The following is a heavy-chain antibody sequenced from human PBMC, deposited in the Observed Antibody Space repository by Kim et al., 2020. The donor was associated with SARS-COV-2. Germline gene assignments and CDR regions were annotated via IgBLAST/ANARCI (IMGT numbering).Heavy chain of an antibody. Sequence: GGSLRLSCSASGFTFSSYAMHWVRQAPGKGLEYVSAISSNGGSTYYADSVKGRFTISRDNSKNTLYLQMSSLRAEDTAVYYCVKVAGSGSYFITGGYDYWGQGTLVTVSS. V-gene: IGHV3-64D*09. J-gene: IGHJ4*02. CDR2: ISSNGGST. CDR1: GFTFSSYA. D-gene: IGHD3-10*01. CDR3: VKVAGSGSYFITGGYDY.